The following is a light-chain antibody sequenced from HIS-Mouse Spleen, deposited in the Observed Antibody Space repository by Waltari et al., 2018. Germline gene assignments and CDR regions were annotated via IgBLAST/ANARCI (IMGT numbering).Light chain of an antibody. CDR1: ALPKKY. V-gene: IGLV3-10*01. CDR2: EDS. Sequence: SYELTQPPSVSVSPGQTARITCSGDALPKKYAYWYQQKSGQAPVLVISEDSKRPSGIPERFSGSSSGTMATLTISGAQLEDEADYYCYSTDSSGNHRVFGGGTKLTVL. CDR3: YSTDSSGNHRV. J-gene: IGLJ2*01.